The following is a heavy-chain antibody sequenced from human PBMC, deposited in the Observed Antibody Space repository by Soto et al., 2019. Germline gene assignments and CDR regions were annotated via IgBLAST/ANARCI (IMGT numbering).Heavy chain of an antibody. Sequence: PGGSLRLSCAASGFTFSSYAMHWVRQAPGKGLEWVAVISYDGSNKYYADSVKGRFTISRDNSKNTLYLQMNSLRAEDTAVYYCARVGSGSYYKPYYYYYGMDVWGQGTTVTV. CDR2: ISYDGSNK. V-gene: IGHV3-30-3*01. D-gene: IGHD3-10*01. CDR3: ARVGSGSYYKPYYYYYGMDV. J-gene: IGHJ6*02. CDR1: GFTFSSYA.